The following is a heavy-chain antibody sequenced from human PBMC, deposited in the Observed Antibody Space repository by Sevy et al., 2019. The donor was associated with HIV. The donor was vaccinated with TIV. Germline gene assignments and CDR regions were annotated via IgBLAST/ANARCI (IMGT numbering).Heavy chain of an antibody. CDR2: ISSSSSYI. CDR1: GFTFSSYS. D-gene: IGHD3-22*01. Sequence: GGCLRLSCAASGFTFSSYSMNWVRQAPGKGLEWFSSISSSSSYIYYADSVKGRFTISRDNAKNSLYLQMNSLRAEDTAVYYSARPEVITMLVGPIGDYYFDYWGQGTLVTVSS. J-gene: IGHJ4*02. V-gene: IGHV3-21*01. CDR3: ARPEVITMLVGPIGDYYFDY.